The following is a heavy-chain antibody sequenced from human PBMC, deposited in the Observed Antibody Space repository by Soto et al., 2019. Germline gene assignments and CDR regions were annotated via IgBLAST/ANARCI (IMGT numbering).Heavy chain of an antibody. CDR1: GGTFSSYA. Sequence: GASVKVSCKASGGTFSSYAISWVRQAPGQGLEWMGGIIPIFGTANYAQKFQGRVTITADESTSTAYMELSSLRAEDTAVYYCARASEIAVAAPGHYYYYGMDVWGQGTTVTVSS. CDR2: IIPIFGTA. J-gene: IGHJ6*02. D-gene: IGHD6-19*01. V-gene: IGHV1-69*13. CDR3: ARASEIAVAAPGHYYYYGMDV.